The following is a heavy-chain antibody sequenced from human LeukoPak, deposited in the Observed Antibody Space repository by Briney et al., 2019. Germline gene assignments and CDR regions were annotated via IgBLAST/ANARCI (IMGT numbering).Heavy chain of an antibody. V-gene: IGHV1-46*01. CDR1: GYTFASYY. Sequence: ASVKVSCKASGYTFASYYMHWVRQAPGQGLEWMGIINPGGSTTYAQKFQGRVTMTRDTSTSTVYMELSSLRSEDTAVYYCARDLAAKYGDYGYWGQGTLVTVSS. J-gene: IGHJ4*02. CDR3: ARDLAAKYGDYGY. CDR2: INPGGST. D-gene: IGHD4-17*01.